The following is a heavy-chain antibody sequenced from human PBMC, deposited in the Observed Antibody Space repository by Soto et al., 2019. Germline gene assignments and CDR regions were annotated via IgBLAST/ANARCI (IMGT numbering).Heavy chain of an antibody. J-gene: IGHJ4*02. Sequence: EAQLVESGGGLVQPGGSLRLSCAASGFTFSSYWMHWVRQAPGKGLLWVSRINSDGSSTGYVDFVKGRFTISRDNAKNTLYLQMNSLGAEDTAIYYCARELDAPMGAPFDYWGQGNLVTVSS. D-gene: IGHD5-18*01. CDR1: GFTFSSYW. CDR2: INSDGSST. V-gene: IGHV3-74*01. CDR3: ARELDAPMGAPFDY.